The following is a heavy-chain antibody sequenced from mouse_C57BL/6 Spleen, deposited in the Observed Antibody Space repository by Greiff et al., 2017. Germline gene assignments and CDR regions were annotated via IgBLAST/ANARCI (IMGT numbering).Heavy chain of an antibody. V-gene: IGHV1-87*01. Sequence: QVQLQQSGPELARPWASVKISCQAFYTFSRRVHFAIRDTNYWMQWVKQRPGQGLEWIGAIYPGNGDTSYNQKFKGKATLTADKSSSTAYMQLSSLTSEDSAVYYCATESRESSERFAYWGQGTLVTVSA. CDR2: GQGLEWIG. CDR3: SEDSAVYYCATESRESSERFAY. J-gene: IGHJ3*01. CDR1: YTFSRRVH. D-gene: IGHD1-1*01.